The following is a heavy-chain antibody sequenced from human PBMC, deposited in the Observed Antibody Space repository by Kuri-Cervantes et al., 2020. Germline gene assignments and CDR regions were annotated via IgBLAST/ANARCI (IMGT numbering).Heavy chain of an antibody. Sequence: GESLKISCAASGFIFSRHWMTWVRQAPGKGLEWVSAISGSGGSTFYADSVKGRFTISRDNSKNTLYRQMNSLRAEDTAVYYCAKFETMVRGVPRGGGFDYWGQGTLVTVSS. J-gene: IGHJ4*02. D-gene: IGHD3-10*01. CDR2: ISGSGGST. CDR3: AKFETMVRGVPRGGGFDY. CDR1: GFIFSRHW. V-gene: IGHV3-23*01.